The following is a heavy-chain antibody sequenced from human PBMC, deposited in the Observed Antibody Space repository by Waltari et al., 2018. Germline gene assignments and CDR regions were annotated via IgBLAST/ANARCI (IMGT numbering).Heavy chain of an antibody. CDR3: ARGPGRRTFDY. CDR1: GGSTSLYY. Sequence: QVQLQESGPGLVKPSETISLTCTVSGGSTSLYYWSWIRQAPGKGLGWIGYIYYNGGTNYNPALASRAIISVDKSKNQFSLKLNSVTAADTAVYYCARGPGRRTFDYWGLGTLVTVSS. V-gene: IGHV4-59*12. J-gene: IGHJ4*02. CDR2: IYYNGGT.